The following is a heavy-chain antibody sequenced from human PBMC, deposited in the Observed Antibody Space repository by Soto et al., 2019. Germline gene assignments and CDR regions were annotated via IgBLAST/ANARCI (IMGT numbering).Heavy chain of an antibody. J-gene: IGHJ4*02. CDR3: VNIMIARGAFDF. Sequence: PGGSLRLSCSAFGFACSSYAMHWVRQTPGKGLEYVSAISPQGGSTYYADSVKGRFAISRDDSKNTVYLQMSSLRPDDTAVYYCVNIMIARGAFDFWGQGTLVTVSS. D-gene: IGHD3-16*01. V-gene: IGHV3-64D*06. CDR2: ISPQGGST. CDR1: GFACSSYA.